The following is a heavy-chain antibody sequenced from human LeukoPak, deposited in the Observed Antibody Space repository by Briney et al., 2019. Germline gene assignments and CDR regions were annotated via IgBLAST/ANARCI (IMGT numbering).Heavy chain of an antibody. Sequence: SETLSLTCTVSGGSIRRSSYYWGWIRQPPGKGLEWIGSMYYSGSTYYNPSLKSRVTISVDTSKNQFSLKLSSVTAADTAVYYCARAIVGKKIDYWGQGTLVTVSS. V-gene: IGHV4-39*07. CDR2: MYYSGST. D-gene: IGHD3-22*01. CDR3: ARAIVGKKIDY. J-gene: IGHJ4*02. CDR1: GGSIRRSSYY.